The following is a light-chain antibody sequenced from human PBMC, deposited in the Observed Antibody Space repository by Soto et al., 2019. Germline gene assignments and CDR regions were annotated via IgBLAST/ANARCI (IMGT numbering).Light chain of an antibody. V-gene: IGLV3-1*01. J-gene: IGLJ2*01. CDR1: KWGDKY. Sequence: SYELTQPPSVFVSPGQTASITCSGDKWGDKYACWYQQKPGQSPVLVIYQDSKRPSGIPERFSGSNSGNTATLTISGTQAMDEADYYCQAWDSSTVVFVGGTKLTVL. CDR2: QDS. CDR3: QAWDSSTVV.